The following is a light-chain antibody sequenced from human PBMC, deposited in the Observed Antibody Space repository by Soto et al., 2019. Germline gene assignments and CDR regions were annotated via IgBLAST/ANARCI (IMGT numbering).Light chain of an antibody. V-gene: IGKV3-20*01. J-gene: IGKJ2*01. CDR2: GVF. CDR1: QTVNSDY. Sequence: ETVLTQSPGTVSLSPGERATLSCTTSQTVNSDYFAWYQQKPGQAPSLLIYGVFNRATGIPDRFSGSGSGTDFTLTISGLEPEDSAVYYCQHCSGSPRTFGQGTNLEI. CDR3: QHCSGSPRT.